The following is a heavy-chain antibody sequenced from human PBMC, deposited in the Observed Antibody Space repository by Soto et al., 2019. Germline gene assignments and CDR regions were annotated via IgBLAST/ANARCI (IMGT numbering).Heavy chain of an antibody. CDR1: GFTFSNYA. J-gene: IGHJ4*02. CDR3: AKKLHFGSGTYYFYFDY. CDR2: ITGSGGST. Sequence: EVPLLESGGGLVQPGGSLRLSCAASGFTFSNYAMSWVRQAPGKGLEWVSTITGSGGSTYYADSAKGRFTISRDNSKNTLFLQMNSLRAEDTAVYYCAKKLHFGSGTYYFYFDYWGQGTLVTVSS. V-gene: IGHV3-23*01. D-gene: IGHD3-10*01.